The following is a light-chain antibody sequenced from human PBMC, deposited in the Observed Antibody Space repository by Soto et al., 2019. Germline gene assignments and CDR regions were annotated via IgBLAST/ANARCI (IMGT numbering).Light chain of an antibody. V-gene: IGLV2-14*01. CDR3: CSYGGRILVI. CDR1: SSDICGYNY. J-gene: IGLJ2*01. Sequence: QSVLTQPASVSGSPGQSITISCTGTSSDICGYNYVSWYQQYPGKAPRLLIYAVSNRPSGVSDRFSGSKSGNTASLTISGHQAEDEAHYYCCSYGGRILVIFGEGTKLTVL. CDR2: AVS.